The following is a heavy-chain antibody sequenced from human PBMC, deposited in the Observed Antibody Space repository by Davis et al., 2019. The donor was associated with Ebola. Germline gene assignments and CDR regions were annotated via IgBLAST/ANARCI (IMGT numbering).Heavy chain of an antibody. V-gene: IGHV1-2*04. CDR2: INPNSGVT. CDR1: GYTFTGYY. J-gene: IGHJ4*02. CDR3: ASGGVLWFGEPGSYHFDY. D-gene: IGHD3-10*01. Sequence: ASVKVSCKASGYTFTGYYMHWVRQAPGQGLEWMGWINPNSGVTNYGQKFQGWVTMTRDTSISTAYMELSRLRSDDTAVYYCASGGVLWFGEPGSYHFDYWGQGTLVTVSS.